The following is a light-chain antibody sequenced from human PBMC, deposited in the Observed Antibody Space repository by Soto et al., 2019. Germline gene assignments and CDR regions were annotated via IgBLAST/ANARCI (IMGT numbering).Light chain of an antibody. J-gene: IGKJ1*01. CDR3: QQXHSAPQS. Sequence: DIVMTQSPDSLAVSLGEXXXXXXXXSXXXLYXXNXXXXLAWYQQKPGQPPKLLIYWASTRESGVPDRFSGSGSGTDFTLTISSLQAEDVAFXXXQQXHSAPQSFGQGTKVEIK. CDR2: WAS. CDR1: XXXLYXXNXXXX. V-gene: IGKV4-1*01.